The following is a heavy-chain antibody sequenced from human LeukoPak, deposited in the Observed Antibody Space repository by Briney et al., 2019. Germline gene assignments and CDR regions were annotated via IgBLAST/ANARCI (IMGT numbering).Heavy chain of an antibody. D-gene: IGHD5-18*01. J-gene: IGHJ6*03. V-gene: IGHV1-69*05. CDR3: ARAEDTAMAPYYYYYMDV. CDR1: GGTFSSYA. CDR2: IIPIFGTA. Sequence: GASVKVSCKASGGTFSSYAISWVRQAPGQGLDWMGGIIPIFGTANYAQKFQGRVTITTDESTSTAYMELSSLRSEDTAVYYCARAEDTAMAPYYYYYMDVWGKGTTVTVSS.